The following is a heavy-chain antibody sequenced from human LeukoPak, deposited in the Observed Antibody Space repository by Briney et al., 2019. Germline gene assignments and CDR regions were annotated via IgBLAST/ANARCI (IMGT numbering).Heavy chain of an antibody. D-gene: IGHD3-22*01. V-gene: IGHV4-39*01. CDR3: ARLTYDSSAYRYYFDF. CDR2: IYYSGTT. CDR1: GGSISSYY. J-gene: IGHJ4*02. Sequence: SETLSLTCTVSGGSISSYYWGWIRQPPGKGLEWIGTIYYSGTTYYNPSLKSRVTVSVDTSKNQFSLKLSSVTAADTAVYYCARLTYDSSAYRYYFDFWGQGSLVTVSS.